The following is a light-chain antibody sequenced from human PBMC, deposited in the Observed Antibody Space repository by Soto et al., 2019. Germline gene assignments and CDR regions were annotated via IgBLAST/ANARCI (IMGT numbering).Light chain of an antibody. CDR2: AAF. CDR1: QSISSY. Sequence: DIQMTHSPSSLSASVGDRVTITCRASQSISSYLNWYQQKPGKAPNLLIYAAFRLQSGVPSKFGGSGSVTDITLTITSLQPEDFATYYCQPCYSSPFTFGPGTKVDIK. J-gene: IGKJ3*01. V-gene: IGKV1-39*01. CDR3: QPCYSSPFT.